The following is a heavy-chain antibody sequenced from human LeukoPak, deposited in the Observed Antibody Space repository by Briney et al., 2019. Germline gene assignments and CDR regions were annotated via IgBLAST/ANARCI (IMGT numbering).Heavy chain of an antibody. CDR2: INPNSGGT. Sequence: SVKVSCKASGYTFTDFYMHWVRQAPGQGLEWMGWINPNSGGTNYAQKFQGRVTMTRDTSISTAYMELSRLRSDDTAVYYCVPHQQLVRGFDYWGQGTLVTVSS. CDR3: VPHQQLVRGFDY. D-gene: IGHD6-13*01. V-gene: IGHV1-2*02. CDR1: GYTFTDFY. J-gene: IGHJ4*02.